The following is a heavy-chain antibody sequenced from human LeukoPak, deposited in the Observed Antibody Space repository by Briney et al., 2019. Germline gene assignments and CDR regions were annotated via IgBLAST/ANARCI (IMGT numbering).Heavy chain of an antibody. D-gene: IGHD5-18*01. V-gene: IGHV3-30-3*01. CDR2: ISYDGSNK. CDR3: ARDGDTAMELYYYYYGMDV. J-gene: IGHJ6*02. CDR1: GFTFSSYA. Sequence: GGSLRLSCAASGFTFSSYAMHWVRQAPGKGLEWVAVISYDGSNKYYADSVKGRFTISRDNSKNTLYLQMNSLRAGDTAVYYCARDGDTAMELYYYYYGMDVWGQGTTVTVSS.